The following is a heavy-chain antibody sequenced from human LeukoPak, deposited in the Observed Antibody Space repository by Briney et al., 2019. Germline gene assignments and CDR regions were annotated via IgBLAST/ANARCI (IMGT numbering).Heavy chain of an antibody. CDR2: IYYSGST. CDR3: ARDHSSGWYVFDY. V-gene: IGHV4-30-4*01. Sequence: SETLSLTCTVSGGSISSGDYYWSWIRQPPGKGLEWIGYIYYSGSTCYNPSLKSRVTISVDTSKNQFSLKLSSVTAADTAVYYCARDHSSGWYVFDYWGQGTLVTVSS. J-gene: IGHJ4*02. CDR1: GGSISSGDYY. D-gene: IGHD6-19*01.